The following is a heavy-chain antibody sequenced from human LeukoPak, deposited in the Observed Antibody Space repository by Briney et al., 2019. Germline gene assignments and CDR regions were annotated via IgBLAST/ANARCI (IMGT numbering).Heavy chain of an antibody. Sequence: GGSLRLSCAASGFTFSDYYMSWIRQAPGKGLEWVSYISSSGSTIYYADSVKGRFTISRDNAKNSLYLQMNSLRAEDTAVYYCARVLSAEHYYYYYMDVWGKGTTVTVSS. CDR2: ISSSGSTI. CDR1: GFTFSDYY. CDR3: ARVLSAEHYYYYYMDV. D-gene: IGHD1-14*01. J-gene: IGHJ6*03. V-gene: IGHV3-11*01.